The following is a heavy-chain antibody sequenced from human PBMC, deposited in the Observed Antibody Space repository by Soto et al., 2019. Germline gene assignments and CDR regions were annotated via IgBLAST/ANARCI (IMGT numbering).Heavy chain of an antibody. V-gene: IGHV3-74*01. CDR2: IDGDGSNT. J-gene: IGHJ5*02. CDR3: ARQAAAGSFRGFDP. CDR1: GFTFSSYW. Sequence: GGSLRLSCAASGFTFSSYWMHWVRQAPGKGLVWVSRIDGDGSNTNYADSVKGRFTISRDNAKNTLYLQMNSLRAEDTAVYYCARQAAAGSFRGFDPWGQGSLVTVSS. D-gene: IGHD6-13*01.